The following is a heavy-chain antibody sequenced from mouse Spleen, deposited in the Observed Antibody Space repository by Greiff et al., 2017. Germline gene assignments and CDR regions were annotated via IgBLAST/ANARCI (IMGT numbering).Heavy chain of an antibody. J-gene: IGHJ2*01. V-gene: IGHV14-4*01. CDR1: GFNIKDDY. CDR3: TTLTGTSDY. Sequence: EVQRVESGAELVRPGASVKLSCTASGFNIKDDYMHWVKQRPEQGLEWIGWIDPENGDTEYASKFQGKATITADTSSNTAYLQLSSLTSEDTAVYYCTTLTGTSDYWGQGTTLTVSS. CDR2: IDPENGDT. D-gene: IGHD4-1*01.